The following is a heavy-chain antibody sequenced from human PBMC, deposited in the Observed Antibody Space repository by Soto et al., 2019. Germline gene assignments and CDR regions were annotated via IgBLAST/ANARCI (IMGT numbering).Heavy chain of an antibody. CDR3: AYSANHRYFFDS. CDR2: IIPIFGTP. CDR1: GGSFRSYA. V-gene: IGHV1-69*12. D-gene: IGHD5-18*01. J-gene: IGHJ5*01. Sequence: QVQLVQSGAEVKKPGSSVKVSCKASGGSFRSYAVNWVRQAPGQGLECLGGIIPIFGTPNYAQKFHGRVPIPADGSTSTVYMDLISLTSEDTAVYYCAYSANHRYFFDSWGQGALVTVSS.